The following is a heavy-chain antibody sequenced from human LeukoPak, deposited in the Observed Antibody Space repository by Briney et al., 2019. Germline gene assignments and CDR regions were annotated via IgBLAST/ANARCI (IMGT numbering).Heavy chain of an antibody. Sequence: PSETLSLTYTVSGYSISSGYYWGWIRQPPGKGLEWIGSIYHSGSTYYNPSLKSRVTISVDTSKNQFSLKLSSVTAADTAVYYCARHGVVPAAFDYWGQGTLVTVSS. V-gene: IGHV4-38-2*02. J-gene: IGHJ4*02. CDR2: IYHSGST. D-gene: IGHD2-2*01. CDR3: ARHGVVPAAFDY. CDR1: GYSISSGYY.